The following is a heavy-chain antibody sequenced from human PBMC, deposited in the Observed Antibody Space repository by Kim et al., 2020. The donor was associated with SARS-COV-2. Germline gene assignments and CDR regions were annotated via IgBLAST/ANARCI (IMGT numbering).Heavy chain of an antibody. D-gene: IGHD3-10*01. CDR1: GFTFDDYA. V-gene: IGHV3-43*02. CDR2: ISGDGGST. J-gene: IGHJ6*02. CDR3: AKEKPVLLWFGGTLAGGMDV. Sequence: GSLRLSCAASGFTFDDYAMHWVRQAPGKGLEWVSLISGDGGSTYYADSVKGRFTISRDNSKNSLYLQMNSLRTEDTALYYCAKEKPVLLWFGGTLAGGMDVWGQGTTVTVSS.